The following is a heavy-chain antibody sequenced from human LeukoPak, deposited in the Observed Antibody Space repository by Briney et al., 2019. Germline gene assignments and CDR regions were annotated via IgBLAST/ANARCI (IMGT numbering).Heavy chain of an antibody. D-gene: IGHD2-15*01. CDR3: ARDGGPFDS. CDR2: INQDGSEK. V-gene: IGHV3-7*03. CDR1: GFTFRSYW. Sequence: PGWSLRLSCAASGFTFRSYWMSWVRQAPGKGLEWVANINQDGSEKYYVDSVKGRFTISRDNAKNSLYLQMNSLRADDTAMYYCARDGGPFDSWGQGTLVTVPS. J-gene: IGHJ4*02.